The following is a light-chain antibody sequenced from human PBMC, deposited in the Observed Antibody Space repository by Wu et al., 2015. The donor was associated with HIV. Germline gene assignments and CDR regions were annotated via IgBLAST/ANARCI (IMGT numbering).Light chain of an antibody. CDR2: GAS. CDR3: QKYNTAPWT. CDR1: QSVSSN. J-gene: IGKJ1*01. Sequence: EILMTQSPATLSVSPGERATLSCRASQSVSSNLAWYQQKPGQAPRLLIYGASTRATGIPARFSGSGSGTEFTLTISSMQSEDFATYYCQKYNTAPWTFGQGTKVEMK. V-gene: IGKV3-15*01.